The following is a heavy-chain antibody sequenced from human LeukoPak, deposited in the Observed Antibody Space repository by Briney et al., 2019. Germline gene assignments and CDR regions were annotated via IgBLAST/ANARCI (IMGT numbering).Heavy chain of an antibody. CDR2: ISSSRSYI. V-gene: IGHV3-21*03. D-gene: IGHD3-10*01. CDR3: VPGRRFGDPTNDY. Sequence: GGSLRLSCAASGFTFSTYTMNWVRQAPGKGLEWVSSISSSRSYIYYADSVKGRFTISRDNAKNSLYLQMNSLQTEDTAVYYCVPGRRFGDPTNDYWGQGTLVTISS. CDR1: GFTFSTYT. J-gene: IGHJ4*02.